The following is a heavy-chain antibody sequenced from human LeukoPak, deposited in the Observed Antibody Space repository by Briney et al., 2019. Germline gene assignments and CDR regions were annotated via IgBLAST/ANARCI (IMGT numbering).Heavy chain of an antibody. CDR2: IKQDGSEK. Sequence: GGSLRLSCVASGFTFSSYWMSWVRQAPGKGLEWVANIKQDGSEKYYVDSVKGRFTISRDNAKNSLYLQMNSLRAEDTAVYYCARVKFSVGIRAFDYWGQGTLVTVSS. CDR1: GFTFSSYW. D-gene: IGHD1-1*01. V-gene: IGHV3-7*01. J-gene: IGHJ4*02. CDR3: ARVKFSVGIRAFDY.